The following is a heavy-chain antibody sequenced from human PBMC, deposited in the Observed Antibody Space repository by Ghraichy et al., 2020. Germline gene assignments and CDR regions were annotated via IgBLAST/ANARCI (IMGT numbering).Heavy chain of an antibody. CDR2: IYSGGDT. CDR3: ARETTSGYYLGGDY. Sequence: SCAASGFTVESKYMSWVRQAPGKGLEWVSVIYSGGDTYYADSVKGRFTISRDTSKNTLYLHINSLSPEDTAVYYCARETTSGYYLGGDYWGQGTLVTVSS. D-gene: IGHD3-3*01. CDR1: GFTVESKY. V-gene: IGHV3-66*01. J-gene: IGHJ4*02.